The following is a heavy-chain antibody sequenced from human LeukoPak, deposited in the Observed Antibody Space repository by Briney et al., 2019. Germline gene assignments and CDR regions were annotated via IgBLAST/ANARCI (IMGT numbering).Heavy chain of an antibody. D-gene: IGHD5-24*01. Sequence: PGGSLRLSCAASGFTFTNYAMSWVRQAPGKGLEWVSAISGSGGSTYYADSVKGRFTISRDNSKNTLYLQMNSLRAEDTAVYYCAKFPEMATKPHYFDYWGQGTLVTVSS. V-gene: IGHV3-23*01. CDR3: AKFPEMATKPHYFDY. CDR2: ISGSGGST. CDR1: GFTFTNYA. J-gene: IGHJ4*02.